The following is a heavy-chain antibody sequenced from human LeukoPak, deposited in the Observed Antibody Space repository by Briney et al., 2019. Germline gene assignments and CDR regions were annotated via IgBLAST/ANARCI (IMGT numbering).Heavy chain of an antibody. Sequence: PGGSLRLSCAASEFTFSTYDMQWVRQATGKGLGWVSTIDTAGNTWYPDSVKGRFTISRENAKNSLNLQMNSLRVGDTAVYYCVRAKMPGIQTAGRVNYFDSWGQGTLVTVSS. J-gene: IGHJ4*02. CDR2: IDTAGNT. CDR1: EFTFSTYD. CDR3: VRAKMPGIQTAGRVNYFDS. V-gene: IGHV3-13*01. D-gene: IGHD6-13*01.